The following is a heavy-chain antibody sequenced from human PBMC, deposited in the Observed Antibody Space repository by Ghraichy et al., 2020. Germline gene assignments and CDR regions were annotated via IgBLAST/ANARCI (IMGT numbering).Heavy chain of an antibody. CDR3: ARVWWRIAGYSSTLPASFDY. CDR1: GGSFSGYY. CDR2: INHSGST. J-gene: IGHJ4*02. V-gene: IGHV4-34*01. D-gene: IGHD6-13*01. Sequence: SETLSLTCAVYGGSFSGYYWSWIRQPPGKGLEWIGEINHSGSTNYNPSLKSRVTISVDTSKNQFSLKLSSVTAADTAVYYCARVWWRIAGYSSTLPASFDYWGQGTLVTVSS.